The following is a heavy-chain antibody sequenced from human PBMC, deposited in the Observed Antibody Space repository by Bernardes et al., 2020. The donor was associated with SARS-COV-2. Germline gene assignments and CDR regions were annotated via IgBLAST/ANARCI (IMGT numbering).Heavy chain of an antibody. D-gene: IGHD2-2*02. J-gene: IGHJ4*02. V-gene: IGHV1-2*02. CDR3: ARDSRDTSIDFDC. CDR1: RYSFPGYY. Sequence: SDTVSCMPSRYSFPGYYIHLVRHAPAHRLESMVWINPNSGFTNYAQKFQGRFTMTSDTSITTAYMELSRLRSDDTAVYYCARDSRDTSIDFDCWGQGTLVTVSS. CDR2: INPNSGFT.